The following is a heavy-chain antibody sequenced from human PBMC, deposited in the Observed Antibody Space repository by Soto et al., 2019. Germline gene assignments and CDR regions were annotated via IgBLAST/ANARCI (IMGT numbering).Heavy chain of an antibody. J-gene: IGHJ6*02. CDR1: GYTFTDYY. CDR2: INPNSGGT. D-gene: IGHD6-19*01. Sequence: QVQLVQSGAEVKKPGASVKVSCKASGYTFTDYYMHWVRQAPGQGLEWMGWINPNSGGTNYAQKFQGRVTMTRDPPIITPYMELNRLRSDDTAVYYCARDQSPSSGWPGMDVWGQGTTVTVSS. V-gene: IGHV1-2*02. CDR3: ARDQSPSSGWPGMDV.